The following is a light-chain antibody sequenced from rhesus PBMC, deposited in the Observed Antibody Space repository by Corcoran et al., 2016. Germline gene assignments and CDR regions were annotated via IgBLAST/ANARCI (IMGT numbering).Light chain of an antibody. J-gene: IGKJ2*01. CDR1: QGISSY. V-gene: IGKV1-32*01. CDR3: QQYNSLPYS. CDR2: YAN. Sequence: DIQMTQSPSSLSASVGDRVTITCRASQGISSYLNWYQQKPGKAPKLLIHYANRLESGVPPRFNGSGSGTEFTLTISSLQPEDFATYYCQQYNSLPYSFGQGTKVEIK.